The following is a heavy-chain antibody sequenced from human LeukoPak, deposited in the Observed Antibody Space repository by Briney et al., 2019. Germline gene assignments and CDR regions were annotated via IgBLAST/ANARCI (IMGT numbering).Heavy chain of an antibody. CDR2: INSDGSST. V-gene: IGHV3-74*01. Sequence: GGSLRLSCSASGFTFSYYAMHWVRQAPGKGLVWVSRINSDGSSTSYADSVKGRFTISRDNAKNTLYLQMNSLRAEDTAVYYCARIDTGNYYYYGMDVWGQGTTVTVSS. CDR3: ARIDTGNYYYYGMDV. D-gene: IGHD5-18*01. CDR1: GFTFSYYA. J-gene: IGHJ6*02.